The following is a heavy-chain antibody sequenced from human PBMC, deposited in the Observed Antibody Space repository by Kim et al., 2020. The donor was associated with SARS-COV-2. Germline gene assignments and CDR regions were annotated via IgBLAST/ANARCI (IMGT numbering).Heavy chain of an antibody. J-gene: IGHJ4*02. CDR1: GFTFSDSG. D-gene: IGHD2-15*01. CDR2: ISKDGSDK. Sequence: GGSLRLSCVASGFTFSDSGMHWVRQAPGRGLEWVAVISKDGSDKQYADSVKDRFIISRDNAKSTVFLQMNSLGAEDTSVYYCARDVGGSIDYWGQGTQVT. V-gene: IGHV3-30-3*01. CDR3: ARDVGGSIDY.